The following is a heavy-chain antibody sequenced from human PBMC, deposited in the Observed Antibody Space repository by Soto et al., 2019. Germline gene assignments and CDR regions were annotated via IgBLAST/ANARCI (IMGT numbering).Heavy chain of an antibody. V-gene: IGHV1-69*06. CDR2: IIPIFGTA. CDR3: ARGFDGGYYWYFDL. D-gene: IGHD3-22*01. CDR1: GGTFSSYA. Sequence: ASVKVSCKASGGTFSSYAISWVRQAPGQGLEWMGGIIPIFGTANYAQKFQGRVTITADKSTSTAYMELSSLRSEDTAVYYCARGFDGGYYWYFDLWGRGTLVTVSS. J-gene: IGHJ2*01.